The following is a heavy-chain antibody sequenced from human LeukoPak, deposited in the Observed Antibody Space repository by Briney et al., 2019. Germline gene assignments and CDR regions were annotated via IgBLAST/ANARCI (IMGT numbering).Heavy chain of an antibody. CDR2: ISSSSSYI. CDR3: AREDDYDHWFDP. V-gene: IGHV3-21*01. D-gene: IGHD3-22*01. Sequence: GGSLRLSCAASGFTFSSYSMNWVRQAPGKGLAWVSSISSSSSYIYYADSVKGRFTISRDNAKNSLYLQMNILRAEDSAVYYCAREDDYDHWFDPWGQGTLVTVSS. CDR1: GFTFSSYS. J-gene: IGHJ5*02.